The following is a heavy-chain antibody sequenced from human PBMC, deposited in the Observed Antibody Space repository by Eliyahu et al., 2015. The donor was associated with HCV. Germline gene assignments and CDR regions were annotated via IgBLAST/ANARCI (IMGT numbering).Heavy chain of an antibody. CDR3: ARVGYCSGGSCYPEQYLQH. J-gene: IGHJ1*01. Sequence: QVQLVQSGAEVKKPGASXKVSCXASGXTXSTDYIHWLRXAPGQGLEWXAWIDPDSGVTNYAQKLQGRVTMTRDTSISTAYLELSRLRSDDTAVYYCARVGYCSGGSCYPEQYLQHWGQGTLVTVSS. D-gene: IGHD2-15*01. CDR2: IDPDSGVT. V-gene: IGHV1-2*02. CDR1: GXTXSTDY.